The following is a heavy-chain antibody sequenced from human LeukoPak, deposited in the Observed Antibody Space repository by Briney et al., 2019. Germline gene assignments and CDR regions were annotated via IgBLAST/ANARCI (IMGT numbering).Heavy chain of an antibody. CDR2: ISRDGRTI. D-gene: IGHD5/OR15-5a*01. CDR1: GFTFTNYP. V-gene: IGHV3-64*02. CDR3: AKEGRGAVYGYGD. Sequence: GGSLRLSCAASGFTFTNYPIHWIRQAPGKGLEFASAISRDGRTIDYADSVKGRFTISRDNSKNTVYLQMGSLRPEDMAVYYCAKEGRGAVYGYGDWGQGTLVTVSS. J-gene: IGHJ4*02.